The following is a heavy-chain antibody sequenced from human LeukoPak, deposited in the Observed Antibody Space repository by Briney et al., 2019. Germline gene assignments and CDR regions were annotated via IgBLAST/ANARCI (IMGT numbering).Heavy chain of an antibody. CDR1: GYTFTSYD. J-gene: IGHJ6*03. V-gene: IGHV1-8*01. D-gene: IGHD3-3*01. Sequence: ASVKVSCKASGYTFTSYDINWVRQATGQGLEWMGWMNPNSGNTGYAQKFQGRVTMTRNTSISTAYMELSSLRSEDTAVYYCARESGYYDFWSGYYYYYTDVWGKGTTLTVSS. CDR2: MNPNSGNT. CDR3: ARESGYYDFWSGYYYYYTDV.